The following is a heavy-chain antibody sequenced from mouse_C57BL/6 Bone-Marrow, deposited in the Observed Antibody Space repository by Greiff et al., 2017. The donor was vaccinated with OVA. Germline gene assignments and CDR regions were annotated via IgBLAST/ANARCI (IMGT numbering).Heavy chain of an antibody. CDR2: IDPETGGT. CDR3: ARWLNYNWDY. J-gene: IGHJ2*01. Sequence: VQLQQSGAELVRPGASVTLSCKASGYTFTDYEMHWVKQTPVHGLEWIGAIDPETGGTAYNQKFKGKAILTADKSSSTAYMQLSSLTSEDSAVYFCARWLNYNWDYWGQGTTLTVSS. D-gene: IGHD1-3*01. V-gene: IGHV1-15*01. CDR1: GYTFTDYE.